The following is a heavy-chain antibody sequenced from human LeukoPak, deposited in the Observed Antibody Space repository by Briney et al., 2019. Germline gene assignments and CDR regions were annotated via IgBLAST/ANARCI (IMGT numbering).Heavy chain of an antibody. V-gene: IGHV1-46*01. CDR1: GYTFTSYY. CDR3: ARGPHRRTYDRDDWFDP. Sequence: ASVKVSCKASGYTFTSYYMYWVRQAPGQGLEWMGIINPSGDNTNYAQKFQGRVTMTRDMSTTTVYMELSSLRSEDTAVYYCARGPHRRTYDRDDWFDPWGQGTLVTVSS. D-gene: IGHD3-3*01. CDR2: INPSGDNT. J-gene: IGHJ5*02.